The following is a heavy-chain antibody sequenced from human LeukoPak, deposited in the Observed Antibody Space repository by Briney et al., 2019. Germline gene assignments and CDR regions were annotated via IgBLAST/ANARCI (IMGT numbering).Heavy chain of an antibody. CDR3: ARAGSNNWFDP. V-gene: IGHV3-30*01. CDR1: GFTFSSYA. Sequence: QPGRSLRLSCAASGFTFSSYAMHWVRQSPGKGLEWVAVISYDGSNKYYADSVKGRFTISRDNSKNTLYLQMNSLRAEDTAVYYCARAGSNNWFDPWGQGTLVTVSS. J-gene: IGHJ5*02. CDR2: ISYDGSNK. D-gene: IGHD3-10*01.